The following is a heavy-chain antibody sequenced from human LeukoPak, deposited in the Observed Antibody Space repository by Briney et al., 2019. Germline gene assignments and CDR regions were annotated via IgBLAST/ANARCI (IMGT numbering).Heavy chain of an antibody. J-gene: IGHJ4*02. CDR3: ARVVGRRAGYDSSGYSDY. D-gene: IGHD3-22*01. Sequence: PGGSLRLSCAASEFTVSSNYMSWVRRAPGKGLEWVSVIYSGGSTYYADSVKGRFTISRDNSKNTLYLQMHSLRAEDTAVYYCARVVGRRAGYDSSGYSDYWGQGTLVTVSS. V-gene: IGHV3-53*01. CDR2: IYSGGST. CDR1: EFTVSSNY.